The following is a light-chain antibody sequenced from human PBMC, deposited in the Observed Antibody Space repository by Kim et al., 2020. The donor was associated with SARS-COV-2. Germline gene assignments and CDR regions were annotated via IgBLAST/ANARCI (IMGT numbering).Light chain of an antibody. J-gene: IGKJ2*03. Sequence: DIQMTQSPSTLSASVGDTVTITCRASQSISDWLAWYQQKPRKPPELLIFKASNLESGVPSRFSGSGSGTEFTLTITSLQPDDFATYYCQQYNTYMYSFGQGTKLEI. CDR3: QQYNTYMYS. CDR2: KAS. V-gene: IGKV1-5*03. CDR1: QSISDW.